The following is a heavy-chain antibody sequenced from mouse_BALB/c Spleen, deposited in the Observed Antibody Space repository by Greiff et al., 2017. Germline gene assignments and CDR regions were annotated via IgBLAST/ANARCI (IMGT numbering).Heavy chain of an antibody. Sequence: QVQLQQSGAELVRPGASVTLSCKASGYTFTDYEMHWVKQTPVHGLEWIGAIDPETGGTAYNQKFKGKATLTADKSSSTAYMELRSLTSEDSAVYYCTPLAWFAYWGQGTLVTVSA. CDR3: TPLAWFAY. V-gene: IGHV1-15*01. CDR2: IDPETGGT. J-gene: IGHJ3*01. CDR1: GYTFTDYE.